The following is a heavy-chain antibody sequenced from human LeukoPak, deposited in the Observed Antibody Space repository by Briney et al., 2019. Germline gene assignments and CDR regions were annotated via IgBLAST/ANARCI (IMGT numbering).Heavy chain of an antibody. J-gene: IGHJ5*02. CDR2: ISSSSSYI. Sequence: PGGSLRLSCAASGFTFSSYTMNWVRQAPGKGLEWVSSISSSSSYIYYADSVKGRFTISRDNAKNSLYLQMNSLRAEDTAVYYCARDRWLYSYGSSWYNWFDPWGQGTLVTVSS. CDR3: ARDRWLYSYGSSWYNWFDP. V-gene: IGHV3-21*01. CDR1: GFTFSSYT. D-gene: IGHD5-18*01.